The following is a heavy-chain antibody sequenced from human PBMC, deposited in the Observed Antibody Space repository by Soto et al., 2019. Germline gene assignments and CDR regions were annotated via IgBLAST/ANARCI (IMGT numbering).Heavy chain of an antibody. Sequence: VESLILSCAASGFTFSSYAMSWVRQAPGKGLEWVSAISGSGGSTYYADSVKGRFTISRDNSKNTLYLQMNSLRAEDTAVYYCAKDGNPIPYLTGYYRLGWFDPWGQGTLVTVSS. J-gene: IGHJ5*02. CDR3: AKDGNPIPYLTGYYRLGWFDP. CDR1: GFTFSSYA. CDR2: ISGSGGST. D-gene: IGHD3-9*01. V-gene: IGHV3-23*01.